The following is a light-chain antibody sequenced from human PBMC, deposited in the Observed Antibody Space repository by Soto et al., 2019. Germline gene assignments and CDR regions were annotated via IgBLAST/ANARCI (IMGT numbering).Light chain of an antibody. CDR3: QKYSNSST. CDR1: QNVNGW. CDR2: KAS. Sequence: DIQMTQSPSTLSASVGDRVTITCRASQNVNGWLAWYQQKPGKAPKLLIYKASLLDSGVPSRFCVSGSVTECPLPLSRLQPDDFAAYYCQKYSNSSTFCRGNKVEV. J-gene: IGKJ1*01. V-gene: IGKV1-5*03.